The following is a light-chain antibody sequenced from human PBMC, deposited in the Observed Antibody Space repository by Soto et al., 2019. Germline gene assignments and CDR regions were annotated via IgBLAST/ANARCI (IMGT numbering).Light chain of an antibody. Sequence: QSVLTQPPSVSAAPGPKVTISCSGSSSNIGNNYVSWYQQLPGTAPKLLIYENNKRPSGIPDRCSGSKSGTSATLGITGLQTGDEADYYCGTWDSSLSAGVFGTRTKLTVL. J-gene: IGLJ1*01. CDR2: ENN. CDR3: GTWDSSLSAGV. V-gene: IGLV1-51*02. CDR1: SSNIGNNY.